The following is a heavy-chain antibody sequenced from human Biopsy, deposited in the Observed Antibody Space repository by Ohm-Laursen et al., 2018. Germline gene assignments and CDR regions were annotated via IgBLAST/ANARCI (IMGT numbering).Heavy chain of an antibody. CDR1: GFPFTGFS. Sequence: SLRLSCSASGFPFTGFSMDWVRQAPGKGLEWVASITSGSSYIYYADSVKGRFTISRDNPKNSLYLQMNRLRADDSAVYFCARNTGWYGDLYYFDYWGQGTLVTVSS. CDR2: ITSGSSYI. CDR3: ARNTGWYGDLYYFDY. V-gene: IGHV3-21*04. D-gene: IGHD6-19*01. J-gene: IGHJ4*02.